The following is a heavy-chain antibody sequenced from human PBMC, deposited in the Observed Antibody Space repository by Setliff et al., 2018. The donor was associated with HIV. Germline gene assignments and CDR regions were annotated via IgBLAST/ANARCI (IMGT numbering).Heavy chain of an antibody. J-gene: IGHJ6*02. Sequence: SGPTLVNPTETLTLTCTVSGFSLSNGRMGVSWIRQPPGKALEWLANIFSNDEKSYSTSLRSRLTISKDTSKSQVVLSLSNMDPVDTATYYCARLWFGAPGTDLYYYGMDVWGQGTTVTVSS. V-gene: IGHV2-26*01. CDR3: ARLWFGAPGTDLYYYGMDV. D-gene: IGHD3-10*01. CDR2: IFSNDEK. CDR1: GFSLSNGRMG.